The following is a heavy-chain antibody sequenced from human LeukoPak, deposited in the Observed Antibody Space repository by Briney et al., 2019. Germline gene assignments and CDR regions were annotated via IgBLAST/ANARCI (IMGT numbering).Heavy chain of an antibody. V-gene: IGHV3-7*01. Sequence: GGSLRLSCAASGFTFSSYWMSWVRQAPGKGLEWVANIKQDGSEKYYVDSVKGRFTISRDNAKNSLYLQMNSLRTEDTAVYYCARVSDYDSSGYYYGYYYYGMDVWGQGTTVTVSS. CDR3: ARVSDYDSSGYYYGYYYYGMDV. D-gene: IGHD3-22*01. CDR1: GFTFSSYW. J-gene: IGHJ6*02. CDR2: IKQDGSEK.